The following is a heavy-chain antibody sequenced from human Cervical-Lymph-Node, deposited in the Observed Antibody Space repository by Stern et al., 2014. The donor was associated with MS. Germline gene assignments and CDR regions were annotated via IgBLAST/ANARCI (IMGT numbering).Heavy chain of an antibody. CDR3: ARGGIQLGSDYDGMDV. Sequence: VQLVESGGGAVQPGRSLRLSCAASGFTFSTYAIHWVRQAPGKGLEREAIIWYVGSNKFYADSVMGRLTIHRDNHTTMQHLIKNSLRAEDTAVYYCARGGIQLGSDYDGMDVWGQGTTVSVSS. J-gene: IGHJ6*02. D-gene: IGHD5-18*01. V-gene: IGHV3-33*01. CDR2: IWYVGSNK. CDR1: GFTFSTYA.